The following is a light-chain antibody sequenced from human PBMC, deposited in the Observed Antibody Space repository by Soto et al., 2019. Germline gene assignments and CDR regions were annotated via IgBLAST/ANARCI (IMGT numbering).Light chain of an antibody. CDR1: HSVSSNY. J-gene: IGKJ1*01. CDR3: QQYGIAAT. V-gene: IGKV3-20*01. Sequence: IVLTQSPGTLSLSPGERATLSCRSSHSVSSNYLAWHQLKPRQAPRLLVYDVSSRATGIPNRFSGSGSGTDFAHTIGRLEPVDFAVYYCQQYGIAATFGQGTEVEIK. CDR2: DVS.